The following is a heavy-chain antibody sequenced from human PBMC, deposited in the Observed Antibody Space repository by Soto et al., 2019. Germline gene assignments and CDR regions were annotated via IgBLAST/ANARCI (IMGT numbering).Heavy chain of an antibody. CDR2: INHSGST. J-gene: IGHJ4*02. Sequence: SETLSLTCAVYGGSFSGDYWSWIRQPPGKGLEWIGEINHSGSTHYNASLKSRVTISLDTSKNQFSLKLSSVTAADTAVYYCAKGSGIAWETAAVWGQGTLVTVS. CDR3: AKGSGIAWETAAV. V-gene: IGHV4-34*01. D-gene: IGHD6-13*01. CDR1: GGSFSGDY.